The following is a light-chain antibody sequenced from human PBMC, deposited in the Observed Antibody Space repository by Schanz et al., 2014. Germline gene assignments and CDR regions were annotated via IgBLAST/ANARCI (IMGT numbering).Light chain of an antibody. V-gene: IGKV1-39*01. J-gene: IGKJ2*01. CDR2: GAS. CDR1: QSISIY. CDR3: QQSYSTPPT. Sequence: DIQMTQSPSFLSASVGDRVILTCRASQSISIYLNWYQQKPGKAPKLLINGASSLQSGVPLRFSGSGSGTDFTLTISSLQPEDFATYYCQQSYSTPPTFGQGTQLEIK.